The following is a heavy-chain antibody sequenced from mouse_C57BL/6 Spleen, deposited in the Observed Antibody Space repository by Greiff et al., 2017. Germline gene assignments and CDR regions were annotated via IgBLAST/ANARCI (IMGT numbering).Heavy chain of an antibody. V-gene: IGHV1-82*01. D-gene: IGHD1-1*01. CDR2: IYPGDGDT. Sequence: QVQLQQSGPELVQPGASVKISCKASGYAFSSSWMNWVKQRPGKGLEWIGRIYPGDGDTNYNGKFKGKATLTADKSSSTAYMQLSSLTSEDSAVYFCARKDYGSGYAMDDWGQGTSVTVSS. J-gene: IGHJ4*01. CDR1: GYAFSSSW. CDR3: ARKDYGSGYAMDD.